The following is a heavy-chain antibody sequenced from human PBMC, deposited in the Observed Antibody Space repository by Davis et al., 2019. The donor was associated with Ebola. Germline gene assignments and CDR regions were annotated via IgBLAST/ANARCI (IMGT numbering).Heavy chain of an antibody. D-gene: IGHD3-10*01. V-gene: IGHV1-2*06. CDR1: GYTFAAHY. CDR3: ANSITVAAQANFDY. J-gene: IGHJ4*02. CDR2: INPNNGGT. Sequence: KVSCKASGYTFAAHYIHWVRQAPGQGLEWMGRINPNNGGTNYAQKFQGRVTMTRDTSISTAYMELSRLTSDDTAVYYCANSITVAAQANFDYWGQGIVVTVSS.